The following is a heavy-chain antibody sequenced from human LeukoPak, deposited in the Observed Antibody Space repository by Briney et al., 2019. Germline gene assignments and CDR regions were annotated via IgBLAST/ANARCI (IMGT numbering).Heavy chain of an antibody. V-gene: IGHV1-69*13. J-gene: IGHJ6*02. CDR2: IIPIFGTA. CDR1: GGTFSSYA. D-gene: IGHD2-15*01. Sequence: ASVKVSCKASGGTFSSYAISWVRQAPGQGLEWMGGIIPIFGTANYAQKFQGRVTITADESTSTAYMELSSLRSEDTAVYYYARDVYCSGGSCYYYYGMDVWGQGTTVTVSS. CDR3: ARDVYCSGGSCYYYYGMDV.